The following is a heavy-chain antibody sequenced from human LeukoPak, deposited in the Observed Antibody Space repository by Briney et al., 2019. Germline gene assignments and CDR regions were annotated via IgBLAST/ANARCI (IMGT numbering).Heavy chain of an antibody. D-gene: IGHD3-22*01. J-gene: IGHJ5*02. V-gene: IGHV4-59*11. Sequence: SETLSLTCTVSGGSISSHYWSWIRQPPGKGLEWIGYIYYSGSTKYNPSLKSRVTISVDTSENQFSLKPSSVTAADTAVYYCARLYDSSGYTNWLDPWGQGTLVTVSS. CDR2: IYYSGST. CDR3: ARLYDSSGYTNWLDP. CDR1: GGSISSHY.